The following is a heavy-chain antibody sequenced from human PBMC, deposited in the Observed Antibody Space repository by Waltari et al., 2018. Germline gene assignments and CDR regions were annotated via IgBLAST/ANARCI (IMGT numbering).Heavy chain of an antibody. CDR3: AREGGAAADTFNWFDP. CDR2: IYTSGST. Sequence: QVQLQESGPGLVKPSQTLSLTCTVSGGSISSGSYYWSWIRQPAGKGLEWIGRIYTSGSTNYNPSLKSRVTISVDTSKNQFSLKLSSVTAADTAVYYCAREGGAAADTFNWFDPWGQGTLVTVSS. D-gene: IGHD6-13*01. J-gene: IGHJ5*02. CDR1: GGSISSGSYY. V-gene: IGHV4-61*02.